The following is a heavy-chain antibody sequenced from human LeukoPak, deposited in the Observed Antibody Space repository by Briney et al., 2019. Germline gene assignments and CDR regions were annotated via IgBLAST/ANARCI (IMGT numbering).Heavy chain of an antibody. J-gene: IGHJ4*02. Sequence: ASVKVSCKASGYTFTSYGISWVRQAPGQGLEWMGWISAYNGNTNYAQKLQGRVTMTTETSTSTAYMELRSLRSDDTAVYYCARSRVYRSKFDYWRQGTVVTVSS. V-gene: IGHV1-18*01. CDR2: ISAYNGNT. CDR1: GYTFTSYG. D-gene: IGHD3-16*02. CDR3: ARSRVYRSKFDY.